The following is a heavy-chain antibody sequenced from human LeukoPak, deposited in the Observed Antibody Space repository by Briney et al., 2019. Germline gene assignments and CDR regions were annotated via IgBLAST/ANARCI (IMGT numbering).Heavy chain of an antibody. CDR1: GFTFSSYW. J-gene: IGHJ6*03. V-gene: IGHV3-7*01. D-gene: IGHD6-6*01. CDR3: ARDSSSSLYYYYMDV. Sequence: GGSLRLSCAASGFTFSSYWMSWVRQAPGKGLEWVANIKKDGSEKYYVDSVKGRFTISRDNAKTSLYLQMNSLRAEDTAVYYCARDSSSSLYYYYMDVWGKGTTVTVSS. CDR2: IKKDGSEK.